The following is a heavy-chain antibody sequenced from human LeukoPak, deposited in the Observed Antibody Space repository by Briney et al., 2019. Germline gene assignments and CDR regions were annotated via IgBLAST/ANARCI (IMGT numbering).Heavy chain of an antibody. J-gene: IGHJ6*02. D-gene: IGHD2-15*01. V-gene: IGHV2-5*01. CDR1: GFSFSTSGVG. CDR2: IYWNDDK. Sequence: SGPTLVKPTQTLTLTCTFSGFSFSTSGVGGGWIRQPPGKALEWLALIYWNDDKRYRPSLKSRLHIPKDTSKNTVVITMTNMDPVDTATYYCAHDVVVVAAGYYYYYGVDVWGQGTTVTVSS. CDR3: AHDVVVVAAGYYYYYGVDV.